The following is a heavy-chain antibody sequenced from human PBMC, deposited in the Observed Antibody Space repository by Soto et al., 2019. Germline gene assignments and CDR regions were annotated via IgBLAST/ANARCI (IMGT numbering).Heavy chain of an antibody. J-gene: IGHJ6*03. CDR3: ARQVLYCSSTSCYSYYYYYYMDV. Sequence: SETLSLTCTVSGGSISSSSYYWGWIRQPPGKGLEWIGSIYYSGSTYYNPSLKSRVTISVDTPKNQFSLKLSSVTAADTAVYYCARQVLYCSSTSCYSYYYYYYMDVWGKGTTVTVSS. V-gene: IGHV4-39*01. D-gene: IGHD2-2*01. CDR1: GGSISSSSYY. CDR2: IYYSGST.